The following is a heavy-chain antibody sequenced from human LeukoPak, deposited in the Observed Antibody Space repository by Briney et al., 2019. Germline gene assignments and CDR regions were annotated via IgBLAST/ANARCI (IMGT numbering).Heavy chain of an antibody. V-gene: IGHV3-23*01. CDR2: MTSGGST. J-gene: IGHJ4*02. Sequence: GGSLRLSCEASGFTLSSYGMNWVRQAPGKGLEWVSSMTSGGSTYYADSVRGRFTISRDNSKNTLYLQMNSLRVEDTAVYYCAKDIGYCSGISRYCDYWGQGTLVTVSS. CDR3: AKDIGYCSGISRYCDY. D-gene: IGHD2-15*01. CDR1: GFTLSSYG.